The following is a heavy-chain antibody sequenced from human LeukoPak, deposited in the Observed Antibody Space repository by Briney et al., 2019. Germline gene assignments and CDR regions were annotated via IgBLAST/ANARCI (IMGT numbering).Heavy chain of an antibody. CDR3: AGGVRKDIL. CDR2: IYHSGST. Sequence: SETLSLTCTVSGYSISSGYYWGWIRQPPGKGLEWIGSIYHSGSTYYNPSLKSRVTISVDTSKNQFSLKLSSVTAADTAVYYCAGGVRKDILWGQGTLVTVSS. V-gene: IGHV4-38-2*02. CDR1: GYSISSGYY. J-gene: IGHJ4*02. D-gene: IGHD2-15*01.